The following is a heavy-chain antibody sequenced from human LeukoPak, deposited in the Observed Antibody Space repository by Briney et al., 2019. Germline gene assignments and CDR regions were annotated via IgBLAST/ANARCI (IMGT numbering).Heavy chain of an antibody. J-gene: IGHJ3*02. Sequence: GASVKVSCKASGYTFTGFYLHWVRQAPGQGLEWMGWITPNSGATNYAQKFQDRVTMTSDTSISTAYMELSRLRYDDTAVYFCARNINWKRGEGEALEIWGQGTMVTVSS. CDR2: ITPNSGAT. CDR1: GYTFTGFY. V-gene: IGHV1-2*02. CDR3: ARNINWKRGEGEALEI. D-gene: IGHD1-20*01.